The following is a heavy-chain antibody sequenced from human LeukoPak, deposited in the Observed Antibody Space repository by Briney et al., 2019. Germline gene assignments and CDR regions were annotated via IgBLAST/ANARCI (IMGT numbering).Heavy chain of an antibody. J-gene: IGHJ1*01. Sequence: ASVKVSFKASGGTFTNYVISWVRQPPGQGLEWMGRVIPFLGIAIYAQRFQGRVTLTSYKSTSTAYMELSSLRSEDTAIYYCALGDIVVVPAAIDEYFQHWGQSTLVTVSS. D-gene: IGHD2-2*01. CDR2: VIPFLGIA. CDR1: GGTFTNYV. CDR3: ALGDIVVVPAAIDEYFQH. V-gene: IGHV1-69*04.